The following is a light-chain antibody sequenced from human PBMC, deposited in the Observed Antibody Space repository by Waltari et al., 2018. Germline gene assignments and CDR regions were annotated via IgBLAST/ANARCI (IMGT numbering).Light chain of an antibody. CDR2: AAS. Sequence: DIQMTQSPSSLSASVGDRVTITCRARQSISGSLHWYQQKLGKAPKLLIYAASSLQRGVPSRFSGSASGTYFTLTISSLQPEDFATYYCLQTYTTPLTFGGGTNVEIK. V-gene: IGKV1-39*01. CDR1: QSISGS. J-gene: IGKJ4*01. CDR3: LQTYTTPLT.